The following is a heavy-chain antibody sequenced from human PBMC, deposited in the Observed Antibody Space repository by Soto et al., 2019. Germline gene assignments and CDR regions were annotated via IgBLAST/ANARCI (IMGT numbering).Heavy chain of an antibody. Sequence: QVQLVQSGAEVKKPGSSVKVSCKASGGTFSSYAISWVRQAPGQGLEWMGGIIPIFGTANYAQKFQGRVTITADESTSTAYMELSSLRSEDTAVYYCASLIADRPRAYYYGMDVWGQGTTVTVSS. J-gene: IGHJ6*02. CDR3: ASLIADRPRAYYYGMDV. CDR2: IIPIFGTA. CDR1: GGTFSSYA. D-gene: IGHD6-6*01. V-gene: IGHV1-69*01.